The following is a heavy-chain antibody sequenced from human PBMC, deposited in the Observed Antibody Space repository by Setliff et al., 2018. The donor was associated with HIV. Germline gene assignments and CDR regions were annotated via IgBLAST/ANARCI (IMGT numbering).Heavy chain of an antibody. V-gene: IGHV3-30*03. D-gene: IGHD3-10*01. Sequence: GGSLRLSCVASGFSFSNYGMHWVRQAPGKGLEWVAVMLYDGSDRYYADSVKGRFTISRDNSKKTLYLQMNSLRPEDTAVYYCARGPPGEPRLFQHWGQGTLVTVSS. CDR1: GFSFSNYG. J-gene: IGHJ1*01. CDR3: ARGPPGEPRLFQH. CDR2: MLYDGSDR.